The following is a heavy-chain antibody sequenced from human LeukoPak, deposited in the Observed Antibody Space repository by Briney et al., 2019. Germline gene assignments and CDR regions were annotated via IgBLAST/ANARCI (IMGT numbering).Heavy chain of an antibody. J-gene: IGHJ4*02. Sequence: SETLSLTCAVYGGSFSGYYWSWIRQPPGKGLEWIGEINHSGSTNYNPSLKSRVTISVDTSKNQFSLKLSSVTAADTAVYYCARGGDTARWPFDYWGQGTLVTVSS. CDR2: INHSGST. D-gene: IGHD5-18*01. V-gene: IGHV4-34*01. CDR3: ARGGDTARWPFDY. CDR1: GGSFSGYY.